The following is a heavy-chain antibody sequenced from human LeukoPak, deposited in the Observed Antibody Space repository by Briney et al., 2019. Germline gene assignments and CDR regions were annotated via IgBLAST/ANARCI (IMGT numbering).Heavy chain of an antibody. CDR1: DYSISSGYY. J-gene: IGHJ4*02. CDR3: ARDRGAWNDDGFDY. CDR2: IYHSGST. D-gene: IGHD1-1*01. Sequence: PSETLSLTCTVSDYSISSGYYWGWIRQPPGKGLEWIGSIYHSGSTYYNPSLKSRVTMSVDTSKNQFSLKLSSVTAADTAVYYCARDRGAWNDDGFDYWGQGTLVTVSS. V-gene: IGHV4-38-2*02.